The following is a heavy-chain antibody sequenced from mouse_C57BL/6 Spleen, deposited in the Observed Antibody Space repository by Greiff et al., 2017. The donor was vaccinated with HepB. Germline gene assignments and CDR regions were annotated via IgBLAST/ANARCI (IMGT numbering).Heavy chain of an antibody. D-gene: IGHD2-4*01. CDR3: ASTDYDVDY. Sequence: EVQLQESGPGLVKPSQSLSLTCSVTGYSITSGYYWNWIRQFPGNKLEWMGYISYDGSNNYNPSLKNRISITRDTSKNQFFLKLNSVTTEDTATYYCASTDYDVDYWGQGTTFTVSS. CDR2: ISYDGSN. CDR1: GYSITSGYY. J-gene: IGHJ2*01. V-gene: IGHV3-6*01.